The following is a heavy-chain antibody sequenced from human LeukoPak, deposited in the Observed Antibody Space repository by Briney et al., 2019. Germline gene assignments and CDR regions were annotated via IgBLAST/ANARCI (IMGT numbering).Heavy chain of an antibody. Sequence: SETLSLTCTVSGGSISSYCWSWIRQPAGKGLEWIGRIYTSGSTNYNPSLKSRVTISVDKSKNQFSLKLSSVTAADTAVYYCARDIYYDSSEDAFDIWGQGTMVTVSS. J-gene: IGHJ3*02. CDR2: IYTSGST. V-gene: IGHV4-4*07. CDR3: ARDIYYDSSEDAFDI. CDR1: GGSISSYC. D-gene: IGHD3-22*01.